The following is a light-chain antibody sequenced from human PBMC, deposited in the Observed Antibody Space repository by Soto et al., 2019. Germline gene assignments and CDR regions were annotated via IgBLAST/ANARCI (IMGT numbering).Light chain of an antibody. CDR1: QSIGKH. CDR3: QQGYSSAIT. J-gene: IGKJ5*01. CDR2: SVS. Sequence: DIPMTQSPSSLSASVGDTVTITCRASQSIGKHLNWYQQKPGKAPKFLIYSVSSLQSGAPSRFSGSGSGTDFTLTINSLQPEDFATYYCQQGYSSAITFGQGTRLEI. V-gene: IGKV1-39*01.